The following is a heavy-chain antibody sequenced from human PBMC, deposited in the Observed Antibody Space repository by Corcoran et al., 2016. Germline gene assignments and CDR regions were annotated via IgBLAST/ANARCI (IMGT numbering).Heavy chain of an antibody. D-gene: IGHD3-9*01. CDR1: GYTFTSYY. CDR2: INPSGGST. Sequence: QVQLVQSGAEVKKPGASVKVSCKASGYTFTSYYMHWVRQAPGQGLEWMGIINPSGGSTSYAQKFQGRVTMTRDTSTSTVYMELSSLRSEETAVYYCARVSLYYDILTGYHGPFDYWGQGTLVTVSS. J-gene: IGHJ4*02. CDR3: ARVSLYYDILTGYHGPFDY. V-gene: IGHV1-46*01.